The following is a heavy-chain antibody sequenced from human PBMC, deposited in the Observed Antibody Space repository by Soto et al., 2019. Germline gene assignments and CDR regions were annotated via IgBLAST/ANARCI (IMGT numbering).Heavy chain of an antibody. CDR2: ISGSGDDT. J-gene: IGHJ4*02. V-gene: IGHV3-23*01. CDR3: ANPIPKTGTTFGF. D-gene: IGHD1-1*01. Sequence: QLLESGGGFVQPGGSLRLSCVASGFTFSNFAMAWVRQAPGEGLEWVSAISGSGDDTFYAHSMKGRFTISRDNSKDTLYLQINSLRAEDTAVYYCANPIPKTGTTFGFWGQGTLVTVSS. CDR1: GFTFSNFA.